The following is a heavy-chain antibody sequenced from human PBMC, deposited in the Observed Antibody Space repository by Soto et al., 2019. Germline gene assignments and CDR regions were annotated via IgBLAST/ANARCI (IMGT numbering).Heavy chain of an antibody. CDR2: IYYRGST. CDR3: VSDYDSGGYIGY. J-gene: IGHJ4*02. V-gene: IGHV4-30-4*01. CDR1: GGSISTADYY. D-gene: IGHD3-22*01. Sequence: HVQLHESGPGLVRPSQTLSLTCNVSGGSISTADYYWSWIRQPPGKGLEWIGYIYYRGSTYYNPSLESRVAISIDTSKNQFSLNLTSVTAADTAVYYCVSDYDSGGYIGYWGQGTLVTVSS.